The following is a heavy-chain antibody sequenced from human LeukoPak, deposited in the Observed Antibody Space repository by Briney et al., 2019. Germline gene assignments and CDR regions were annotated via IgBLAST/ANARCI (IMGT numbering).Heavy chain of an antibody. CDR3: GRTIAQYSNSWLYYFYGLDV. CDR1: GFTFGGYA. V-gene: IGHV3-23*01. CDR2: ISGGSEDS. Sequence: GGSLRLSCTASGFTFGGYAMTWVRQAPGKGLEWVSSISGGSEDSYYADFVKGRFTISRDNSRSTLYLQMNSLRADDTAVYYCGRTIAQYSNSWLYYFYGLDVWGQGTTVTVSS. D-gene: IGHD6-13*01. J-gene: IGHJ6*02.